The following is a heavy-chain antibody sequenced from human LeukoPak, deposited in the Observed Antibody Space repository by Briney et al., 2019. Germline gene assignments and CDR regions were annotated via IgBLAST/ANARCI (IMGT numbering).Heavy chain of an antibody. CDR2: IKPDGSDK. D-gene: IGHD5-24*01. CDR3: ATISAQTFDI. J-gene: IGHJ3*02. CDR1: GFSFRSHW. V-gene: IGHV3-7*01. Sequence: GGSLRLSCVGSGFSFRSHWVNWVRQSPGKGLEWVANIKPDGSDKYYVDSARGRFTVSRDNAKNSAFLQMNGLRAEDTAIYYCATISAQTFDIWGQGTLVSVSS.